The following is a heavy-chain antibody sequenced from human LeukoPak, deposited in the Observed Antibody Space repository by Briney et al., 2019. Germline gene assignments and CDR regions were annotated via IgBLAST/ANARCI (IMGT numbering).Heavy chain of an antibody. V-gene: IGHV1-18*01. Sequence: ASVKFSCKASGSPLPSYVIIWVRPAPGQGLEWMGWISAYDGNTNYSQNFQGRVTITPDKSPRTAYMELRSLRSDDTPVYYCARNVGPPERLVTTKGYCDYWGQGTRDSVP. CDR3: ARNVGPPERLVTTKGYCDY. D-gene: IGHD3-9*01. CDR2: ISAYDGNT. J-gene: IGHJ4*02. CDR1: GSPLPSYV.